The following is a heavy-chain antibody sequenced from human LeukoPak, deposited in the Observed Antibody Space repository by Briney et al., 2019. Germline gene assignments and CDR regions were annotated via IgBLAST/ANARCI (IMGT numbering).Heavy chain of an antibody. Sequence: GGSLRLSCAASGFTFSSYAMSWVRQAPGKGLEWVSAISGSGGSTYYADSVKGRFTISRDNSKNTLYLQMNSLRTDDTAVYYCARSQRGARKGNDAFDVWGQGTLVTVSS. V-gene: IGHV3-23*01. CDR2: ISGSGGST. D-gene: IGHD3-16*01. CDR1: GFTFSSYA. CDR3: ARSQRGARKGNDAFDV. J-gene: IGHJ3*01.